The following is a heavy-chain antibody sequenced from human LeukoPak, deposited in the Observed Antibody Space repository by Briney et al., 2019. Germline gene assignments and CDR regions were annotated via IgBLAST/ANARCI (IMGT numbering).Heavy chain of an antibody. D-gene: IGHD4-17*01. CDR1: GGTFSSYA. V-gene: IGHV1-69*13. CDR3: ARRGRDYGDYGP. CDR2: IIPIFGTA. J-gene: IGHJ5*02. Sequence: SVKVSCKASGGTFSSYAISWVRQAPGQGLEWMGGIIPIFGTANYAQKFQGRVTITADESTSTAYMELSSLRSEDTAVYYCARRGRDYGDYGPWGQGTLVTVSS.